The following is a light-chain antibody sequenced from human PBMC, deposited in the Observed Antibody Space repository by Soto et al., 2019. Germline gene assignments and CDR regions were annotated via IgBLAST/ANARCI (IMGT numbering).Light chain of an antibody. CDR3: QQYDRSPWT. Sequence: EMVVTQSPDPLSLSPGERVTLFCRASQSVSDNYLAWYQQKPGQAPRLLIYGASNRATGIPDRFTGAGSGTDFTLTISRLEPEDFAVYYCQQYDRSPWTFGQGTKVEIK. CDR1: QSVSDNY. CDR2: GAS. V-gene: IGKV3-20*01. J-gene: IGKJ1*01.